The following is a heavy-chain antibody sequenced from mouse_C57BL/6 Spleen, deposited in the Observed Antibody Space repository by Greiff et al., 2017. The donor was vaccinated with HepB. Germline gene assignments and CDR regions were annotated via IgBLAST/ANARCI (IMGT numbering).Heavy chain of an antibody. J-gene: IGHJ1*03. CDR2: IDPSDSYT. CDR1: GYTFTSYW. CDR3: ARSGYGYDLYSNV. V-gene: IGHV1-50*01. D-gene: IGHD2-2*01. Sequence: VKLQQPGAELVKPGASVKLSCKASGYTFTSYWMQWVKQRPGQGLEWIGEIDPSDSYTNYNQKFKGKATLTVDTSASTAYMQLSSLTSEDSAVYYCARSGYGYDLYSNVWGTGTTVTVSS.